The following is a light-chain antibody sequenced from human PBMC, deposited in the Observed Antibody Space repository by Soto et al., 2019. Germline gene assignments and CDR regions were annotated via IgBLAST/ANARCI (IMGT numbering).Light chain of an antibody. V-gene: IGKV4-1*01. CDR1: QSVLYSSNNKNY. Sequence: DIVMTQSPDSLAVSLGERATINCKSSQSVLYSSNNKNYLAWYQQKPGQPPKLLIYWASTRESVVPDRFSGSGSGTDFTLTISSLQAEDVAVYYCQQYYSTRKTFGQGTKLEIK. J-gene: IGKJ2*01. CDR3: QQYYSTRKT. CDR2: WAS.